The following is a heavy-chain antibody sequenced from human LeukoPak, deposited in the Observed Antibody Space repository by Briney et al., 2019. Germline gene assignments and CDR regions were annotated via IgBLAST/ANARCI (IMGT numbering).Heavy chain of an antibody. J-gene: IGHJ4*02. D-gene: IGHD3-10*01. CDR1: GGSISSYY. Sequence: ASETLSLTCTVSGGSISSYYWSWIRQPPGKGLEWIGYIYYSGSTNYNPSLKSRVTISVDTSKNQFSLKLSSVTAADTAVYYCARALYYYGSGSYSLDYWGQGTLVTVSS. CDR2: IYYSGST. CDR3: ARALYYYGSGSYSLDY. V-gene: IGHV4-59*01.